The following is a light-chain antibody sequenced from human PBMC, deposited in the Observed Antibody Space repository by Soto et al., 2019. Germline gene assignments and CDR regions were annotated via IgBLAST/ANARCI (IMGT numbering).Light chain of an antibody. Sequence: QSALTQPASVSGSPGQSITLSCTGTSSDVGAYDYVSWYQQHPGKAPTLMIYDVSNRPSRVSNRFSGSKSGNTASLTISGLQAEDEADYYCSSYTSSSAVVFGGGTKVTVL. J-gene: IGLJ2*01. CDR1: SSDVGAYDY. CDR3: SSYTSSSAVV. V-gene: IGLV2-14*01. CDR2: DVS.